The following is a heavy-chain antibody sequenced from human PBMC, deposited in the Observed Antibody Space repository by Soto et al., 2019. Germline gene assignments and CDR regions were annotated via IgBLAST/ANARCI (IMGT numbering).Heavy chain of an antibody. CDR2: ISGSGGST. V-gene: IGHV3-23*01. CDR3: AKGRFGELLFPFDY. Sequence: GGSLRLSCAASGFTFSSYAMSWVRQAPGKGLEWVSAISGSGGSTYYADSVKGRFTISRDNSKNTLNLQMNSLRAEDTAVYYCAKGRFGELLFPFDYWGQGTLVTVSS. D-gene: IGHD3-10*01. J-gene: IGHJ4*02. CDR1: GFTFSSYA.